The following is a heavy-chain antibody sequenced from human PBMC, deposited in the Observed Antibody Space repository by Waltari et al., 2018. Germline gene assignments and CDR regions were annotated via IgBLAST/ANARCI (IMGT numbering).Heavy chain of an antibody. CDR2: INPSGGST. CDR3: ASEGSSGYFGTYYFDY. Sequence: QVQLVQSGAEVTKPGASVKVSCKASGYTFTTYYMHWVRQAPGQGLEWMGIINPSGGSTSYAQKFQGRLTMTRDTSTSTVYMELSSLRSEDTAVYYCASEGSSGYFGTYYFDYWGQGTLVTVSS. J-gene: IGHJ4*02. D-gene: IGHD3-22*01. V-gene: IGHV1-46*01. CDR1: GYTFTTYY.